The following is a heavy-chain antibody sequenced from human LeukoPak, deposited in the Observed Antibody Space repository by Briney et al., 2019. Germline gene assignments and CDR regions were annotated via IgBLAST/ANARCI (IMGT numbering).Heavy chain of an antibody. Sequence: GGSLRLSCAASGFTFSSYSMNWVRQAPGKGLECVSSISSSSSYIYYADSVKGRFTISRDNAKNSLYLQMNSLRAEDTAVYYCARRAVVVTATALDYWGQGTLVTVSS. CDR3: ARRAVVVTATALDY. J-gene: IGHJ4*02. CDR1: GFTFSSYS. CDR2: ISSSSSYI. D-gene: IGHD2-21*02. V-gene: IGHV3-21*01.